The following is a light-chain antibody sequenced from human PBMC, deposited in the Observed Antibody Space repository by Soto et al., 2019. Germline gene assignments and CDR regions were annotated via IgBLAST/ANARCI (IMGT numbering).Light chain of an antibody. J-gene: IGKJ1*01. CDR1: QSVSSN. V-gene: IGKV3-15*01. CDR2: GAS. Sequence: EIVMTKSAATLSVSPGERATLSCRASQSVSSNLAWYQQKPGQAPRLLIYGASTRATGIPARFSGSGSGTEFTLTISSLQSEDFAVYYCQQYNNWLRTFGQGTKVDIK. CDR3: QQYNNWLRT.